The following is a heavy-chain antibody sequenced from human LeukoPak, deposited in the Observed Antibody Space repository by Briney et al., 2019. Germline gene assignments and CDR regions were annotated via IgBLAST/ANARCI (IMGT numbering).Heavy chain of an antibody. J-gene: IGHJ4*02. Sequence: PGGSLRLSCAASGFTFSSYAMSWVRQAPGKVLEWVSAISGSGGSTYYADSVKGRFTISRDNSKNTLYLQMNSLRAEDTAVYYCAKGRLAAAGTPWSYWGQGTLVTVSS. CDR1: GFTFSSYA. V-gene: IGHV3-23*01. CDR3: AKGRLAAAGTPWSY. D-gene: IGHD6-13*01. CDR2: ISGSGGST.